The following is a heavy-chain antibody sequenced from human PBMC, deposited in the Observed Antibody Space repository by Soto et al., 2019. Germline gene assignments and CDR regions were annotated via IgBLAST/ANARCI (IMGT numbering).Heavy chain of an antibody. V-gene: IGHV3-7*01. Sequence: EVQLVESGGGLVQPGGSLRLSCEASAFTLSSYWMSWVRQAPGKGLEWVANIKPDGSEKYYVDSVKGRFTISRDNTKNSLYVQMSTLRPEDTAIYYCARDYEFGFDIWGQGTLVTVSS. J-gene: IGHJ3*02. CDR1: AFTLSSYW. CDR3: ARDYEFGFDI. CDR2: IKPDGSEK. D-gene: IGHD3-22*01.